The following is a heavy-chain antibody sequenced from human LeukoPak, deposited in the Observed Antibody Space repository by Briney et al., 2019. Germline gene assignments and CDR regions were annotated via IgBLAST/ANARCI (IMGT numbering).Heavy chain of an antibody. CDR3: ARRTYNSPFAY. J-gene: IGHJ4*02. V-gene: IGHV4-34*01. D-gene: IGHD1-20*01. CDR1: GGSFSGYY. CDR2: INHSGST. Sequence: SETLSLTCAVYGGSFSGYYWSWLRQPPGKGLEWIGEINHSGSTNYNPSLKSRVTISADTSKNQFSLKLSSVTAADTAVYYCARRTYNSPFAYWGQGTLVTVSS.